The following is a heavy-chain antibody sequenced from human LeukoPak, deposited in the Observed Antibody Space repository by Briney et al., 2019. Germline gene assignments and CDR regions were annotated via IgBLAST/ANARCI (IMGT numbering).Heavy chain of an antibody. CDR2: INTDGSNR. J-gene: IGHJ5*02. CDR3: ARRPPTGAALDH. D-gene: IGHD6-6*01. Sequence: GGSLRLSCAASGFTFSHYWMHWVRQVPGKGLVWVARINTDGSNRKYMESVKGRFTISRDNANNSLFLQMHSLGVEDTAVYYCARRPPTGAALDHWGQGTLVTVSS. CDR1: GFTFSHYW. V-gene: IGHV3-74*03.